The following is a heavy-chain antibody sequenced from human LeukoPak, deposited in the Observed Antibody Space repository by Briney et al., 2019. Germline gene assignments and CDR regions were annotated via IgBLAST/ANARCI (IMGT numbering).Heavy chain of an antibody. V-gene: IGHV3-23*01. CDR2: ISGSGGST. Sequence: PGGSLRLSCAASGFTFSSYAMSWLRQAPGKGLEWVSAISGSGGSTYYADSVKGRFTISRDNSKNTLYLQMNSLRAEDTAVSYCAKDRRGPTALCWFDPWGQGTLVTVSS. CDR1: GFTFSSYA. J-gene: IGHJ5*02. CDR3: AKDRRGPTALCWFDP. D-gene: IGHD4-17*01.